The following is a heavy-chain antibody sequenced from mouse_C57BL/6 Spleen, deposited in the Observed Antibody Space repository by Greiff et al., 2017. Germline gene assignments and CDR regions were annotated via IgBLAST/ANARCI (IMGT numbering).Heavy chain of an antibody. CDR3: AGRDRYGHYALEY. J-gene: IGHJ4*01. D-gene: IGHD1-2*01. CDR1: GYPFTSYW. CDR2: VYSGSGST. Sequence: QVQLQQPGAGLVKPGASVKMSCKASGYPFTSYWITWVKQRPGQGPVWIGEVYSGSGSTNINEKFKSKPTLTGDTSSSTAYMPLSSLTSEDSAVYCCAGRDRYGHYALEYWGQGTSVTVSS. V-gene: IGHV1-55*01.